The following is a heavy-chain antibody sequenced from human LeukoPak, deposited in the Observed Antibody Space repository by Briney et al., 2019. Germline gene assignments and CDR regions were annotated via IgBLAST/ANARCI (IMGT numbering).Heavy chain of an antibody. D-gene: IGHD2-2*01. Sequence: SETLSLTCEVSGGSISSHYWTWIRQSPGKGLEWVGNVYKSGSTKYHSSLQSRVTISVDTSKNQFALKLRFVTAADTAVYFCARERCSSVSCFGDMDVWGKGTAVTVS. CDR3: ARERCSSVSCFGDMDV. CDR2: VYKSGST. V-gene: IGHV4-59*11. J-gene: IGHJ6*03. CDR1: GGSISSHY.